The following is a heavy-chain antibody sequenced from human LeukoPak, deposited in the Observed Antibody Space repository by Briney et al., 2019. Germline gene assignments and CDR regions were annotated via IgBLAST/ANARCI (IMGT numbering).Heavy chain of an antibody. D-gene: IGHD6-13*01. J-gene: IGHJ5*02. V-gene: IGHV1-18*01. CDR1: GYTFTSYG. CDR3: ARPTTPKPIPGIAAAGTVYWFDP. CDR2: ISAYNCNT. Sequence: ASVKVSCKASGYTFTSYGISWVRQDPGQGLEWMGWISAYNCNTKYAQKLQARVTMTTDTSTSTAYMELRSLRSDDTAVYYCARPTTPKPIPGIAAAGTVYWFDPWGQGTLVTVSS.